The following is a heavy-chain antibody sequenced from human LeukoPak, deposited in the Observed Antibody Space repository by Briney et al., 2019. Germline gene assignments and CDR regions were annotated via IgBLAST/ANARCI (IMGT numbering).Heavy chain of an antibody. CDR2: INPDGSTT. V-gene: IGHV3-74*01. J-gene: IGHJ5*02. CDR3: AVYGSGFDP. Sequence: GGSLRLSCAASGFTFSNYWMHWVRQDPGKGLVWVSFINPDGSTTNYADSVKGRFTISRDNAKNALYLQMNSLRAEDTAVYYCAVYGSGFDPWGQGTLVTVSS. CDR1: GFTFSNYW. D-gene: IGHD3-10*01.